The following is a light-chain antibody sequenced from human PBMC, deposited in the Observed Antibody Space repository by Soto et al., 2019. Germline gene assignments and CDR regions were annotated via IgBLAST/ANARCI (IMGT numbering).Light chain of an antibody. Sequence: EIVLTQSPGTLSLSPGERATLSCRASQSVSSSYLAWYQQKPGQAPRLLIYGGSSRATGIPDRFSGSGSGTDFTLTISRLEPNDFAVYYCQQYGSSLYTFGQGTKLEIK. CDR1: QSVSSSY. CDR2: GGS. J-gene: IGKJ2*01. CDR3: QQYGSSLYT. V-gene: IGKV3-20*01.